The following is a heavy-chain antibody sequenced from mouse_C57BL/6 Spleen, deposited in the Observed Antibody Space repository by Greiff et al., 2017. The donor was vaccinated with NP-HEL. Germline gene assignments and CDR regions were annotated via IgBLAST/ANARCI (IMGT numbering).Heavy chain of an antibody. V-gene: IGHV1-82*01. Sequence: QVQLQQSGPELVKPGASVKISCKASGYAFSSSWMNWVKQRPGQGLEWIGRIYPGDGDTNYNGKFKGKATLTADKSSSTAYMQLSSLTSEDSAVYFCARGTPAPGGGFDYWGQGTTLTVSS. CDR1: GYAFSSSW. CDR2: IYPGDGDT. J-gene: IGHJ2*01. D-gene: IGHD3-3*01. CDR3: ARGTPAPGGGFDY.